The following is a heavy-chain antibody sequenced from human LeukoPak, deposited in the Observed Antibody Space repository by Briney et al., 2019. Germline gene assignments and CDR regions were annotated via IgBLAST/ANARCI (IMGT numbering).Heavy chain of an antibody. J-gene: IGHJ4*02. CDR2: INHSGST. CDR3: ARGRRWLRNSYYFDY. CDR1: GGSFSGYY. V-gene: IGHV4-34*01. Sequence: SETLSLTCAVYGGSFSGYYWSWIRQPPGKGLEWIGEINHSGSTNYNPSLKSRVTISVDTSKNQFSLKLSSVTAADTAVYYCARGRRWLRNSYYFDYWGQGTLDTVSS. D-gene: IGHD5-24*01.